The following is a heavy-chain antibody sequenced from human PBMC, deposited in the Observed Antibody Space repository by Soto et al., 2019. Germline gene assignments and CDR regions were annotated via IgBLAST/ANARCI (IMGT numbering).Heavy chain of an antibody. CDR2: INHSGST. D-gene: IGHD2-2*01. V-gene: IGHV4-34*01. CDR1: GGSFSGYY. J-gene: IGHJ6*02. Sequence: QVQLQQWGAGLLKPSETLSLTCAVYGGSFSGYYWSWIRQPPGKGLEWIGEINHSGSTNYNPSLKSRVTISVDTSKNQFSLKLSSVTAADTAVYYCARWRRGYCSSTSCYGYYGMDVWGQGTTVTVSS. CDR3: ARWRRGYCSSTSCYGYYGMDV.